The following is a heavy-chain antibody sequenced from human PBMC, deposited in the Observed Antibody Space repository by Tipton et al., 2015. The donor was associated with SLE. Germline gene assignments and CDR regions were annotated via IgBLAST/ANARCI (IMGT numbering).Heavy chain of an antibody. CDR3: ARSIPLAIAVAGTLAFDI. Sequence: TLSLTCTVSGGSISSGDYYWSWIRQPPGKGLEWIGYIYYSGSTYYNPSLKSRVTISVDTSKNQFSLKLSSVTAADTAVYYCARSIPLAIAVAGTLAFDIWGQGTMVTVSS. CDR1: GGSISSGDYY. D-gene: IGHD6-19*01. CDR2: IYYSGST. J-gene: IGHJ3*02. V-gene: IGHV4-30-4*01.